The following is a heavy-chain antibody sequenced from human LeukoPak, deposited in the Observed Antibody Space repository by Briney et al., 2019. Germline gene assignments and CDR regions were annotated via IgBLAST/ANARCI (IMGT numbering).Heavy chain of an antibody. Sequence: GGSLRLSCTASGFTFRNYYMTWIRQAPGKGLEWVSYISASGDTIYYGDSVRGRFTISRDNAKNSLYLDMNTLKAEDAAVYYCARDPSWEILSYFDYWGQGTLVTVSS. CDR3: ARDPSWEILSYFDY. D-gene: IGHD1-26*01. V-gene: IGHV3-11*04. CDR2: ISASGDTI. J-gene: IGHJ4*02. CDR1: GFTFRNYY.